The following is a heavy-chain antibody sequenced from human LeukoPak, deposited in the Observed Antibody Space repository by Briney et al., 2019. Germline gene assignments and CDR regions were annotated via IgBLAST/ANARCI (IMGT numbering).Heavy chain of an antibody. V-gene: IGHV4-59*01. CDR3: ARGGKQDAFDI. J-gene: IGHJ3*02. Sequence: PSETLTLTCTASGGTISSYNRSWIRQPPGKGLEWIGYIYYSGSTNYNPSLKSRVTISVDTSKNQFSLKLSSVTAADTAVYYCARGGKQDAFDIWGQGTMVTVSS. CDR2: IYYSGST. CDR1: GGTISSYN. D-gene: IGHD1/OR15-1a*01.